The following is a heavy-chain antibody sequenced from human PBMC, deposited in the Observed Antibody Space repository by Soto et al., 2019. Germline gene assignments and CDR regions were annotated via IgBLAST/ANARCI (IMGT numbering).Heavy chain of an antibody. J-gene: IGHJ4*02. CDR1: GYTFSSYA. CDR3: ASVVVSATSDY. D-gene: IGHD2-15*01. CDR2: ISGSGGST. Sequence: GGSLSLTCAASGYTFSSYAMSWVRQAPGKGLEWVSAISGSGGSTYYADSVKGRFTISRDNSKNTLYLQMNSLRAEDTAVYYCASVVVSATSDYWGQGTMVTVST. V-gene: IGHV3-23*01.